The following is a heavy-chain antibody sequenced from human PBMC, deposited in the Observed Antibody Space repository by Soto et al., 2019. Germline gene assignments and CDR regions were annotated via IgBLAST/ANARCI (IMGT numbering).Heavy chain of an antibody. CDR3: ARWNYDFWSGYYSWFDP. CDR1: GGTFSSYA. J-gene: IGHJ5*02. Sequence: QVQLVQSGADVKKPGSSVKVSCKASGGTFSSYAISWVRQAPGQGLEWMGGIIPIFGTANYAQKFQGRVTITADKSTSTAYMELSSLRSEDTAVYYCARWNYDFWSGYYSWFDPWGQGTLVTVSS. CDR2: IIPIFGTA. D-gene: IGHD3-3*01. V-gene: IGHV1-69*06.